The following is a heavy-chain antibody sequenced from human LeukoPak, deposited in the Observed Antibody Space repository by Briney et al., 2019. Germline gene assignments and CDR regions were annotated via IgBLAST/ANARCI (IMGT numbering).Heavy chain of an antibody. CDR1: GFTFNSYA. CDR3: AKDYRSYDVLTGFYPPFDN. V-gene: IGHV3-23*01. Sequence: GGSLRLSCAASGFTFNSYAMSWVRQAPGKGLEWVSAISGSGDDTYYADSVKGRFTISGDNSKNTLYLQMSSLRAEDTAVYYCAKDYRSYDVLTGFYPPFDNWGQGTLVTVSS. D-gene: IGHD3-9*01. CDR2: ISGSGDDT. J-gene: IGHJ4*02.